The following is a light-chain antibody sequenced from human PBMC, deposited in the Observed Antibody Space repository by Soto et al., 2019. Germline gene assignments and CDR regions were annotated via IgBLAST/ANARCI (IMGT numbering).Light chain of an antibody. CDR1: QSSGSNF. CDR2: ASV. J-gene: IGKJ4*01. Sequence: ELVLTPSPGSLSLSPGERATLSFKTSQSSGSNFVAWYQQKPGQPPRLLIYASVNRATGIPDRFSGSGSGTDFSLSINSLQPEDFATYYCQQLNSYRLTFGGGTKVDIK. CDR3: QQLNSYRLT. V-gene: IGKV3-20*01.